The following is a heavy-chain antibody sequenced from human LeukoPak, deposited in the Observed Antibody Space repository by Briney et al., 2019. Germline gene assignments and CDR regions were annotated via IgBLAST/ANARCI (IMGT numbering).Heavy chain of an antibody. CDR1: GGSISSGSYY. CDR3: ARLSTVTTSFDY. CDR2: IYTSGST. Sequence: PSETLSLTCTVSGGSISSGSYYWSWIRQPAGKGLEWIGRIYTSGSTNYNPSLKSRVTMSVDTSKNQFSLKLSSVTAADTAVYYCARLSTVTTSFDYWGQGTLVTVSS. V-gene: IGHV4-61*02. D-gene: IGHD4-17*01. J-gene: IGHJ4*02.